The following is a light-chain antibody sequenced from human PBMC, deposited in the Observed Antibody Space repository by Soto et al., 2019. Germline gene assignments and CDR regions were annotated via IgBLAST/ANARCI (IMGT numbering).Light chain of an antibody. V-gene: IGKV1-39*01. CDR3: QQTYITPPWT. CDR2: AAS. Sequence: DIQMTQSPSSLSASVGDRVTITCRASQSISRFLNWYQQKSGKPPQLLIYAASSLQSGVPSRFSGSGSGTDFTLTISSLQPKDFATYYCQQTYITPPWTFGQGSKVEIK. J-gene: IGKJ1*01. CDR1: QSISRF.